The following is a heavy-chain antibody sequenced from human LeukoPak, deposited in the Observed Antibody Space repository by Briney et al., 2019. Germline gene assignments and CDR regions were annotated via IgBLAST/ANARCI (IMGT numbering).Heavy chain of an antibody. V-gene: IGHV3-30*03. CDR1: GFTFSSYG. J-gene: IGHJ4*02. CDR2: ISYDGSNK. D-gene: IGHD5-12*01. CDR3: ARDPSNSGYDYLYYFDY. Sequence: GGSLRLSCAASGFTFSSYGMHWVRQAPGKGLEWVAVISYDGSNKYYADSVKGRFTISRDNSKNTLYLQMNSLRSDDTAVYCCARDPSNSGYDYLYYFDYWGQGTLVTVSS.